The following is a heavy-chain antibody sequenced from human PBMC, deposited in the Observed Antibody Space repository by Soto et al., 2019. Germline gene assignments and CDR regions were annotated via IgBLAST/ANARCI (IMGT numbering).Heavy chain of an antibody. CDR3: ASAGYSSGWYYFDY. V-gene: IGHV4-4*02. Sequence: QVQLQESGPGLVKPSGTLSLTCAVSSGSISSSNWWSWVRQPPGKGLEWMGEIYHSGSTNYNPSLKSRVTISVDKSKNQFSLKLSSVTAADTAVYYCASAGYSSGWYYFDYWGQGTLVTVSS. CDR1: SGSISSSNW. J-gene: IGHJ4*02. D-gene: IGHD6-19*01. CDR2: IYHSGST.